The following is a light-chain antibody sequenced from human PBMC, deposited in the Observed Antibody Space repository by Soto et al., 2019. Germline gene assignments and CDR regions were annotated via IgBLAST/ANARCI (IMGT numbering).Light chain of an antibody. Sequence: EIVLTQSPGTLSLSPWERATLSCRASQNVDSNYLAWYQQKPGQAPRLLIYGASNRATGIPDRFSGSGSGTDFTLTISRLEPEDFAVYYCQQYGSSPKTFGQGTKVDIK. CDR2: GAS. V-gene: IGKV3-20*01. CDR1: QNVDSNY. CDR3: QQYGSSPKT. J-gene: IGKJ1*01.